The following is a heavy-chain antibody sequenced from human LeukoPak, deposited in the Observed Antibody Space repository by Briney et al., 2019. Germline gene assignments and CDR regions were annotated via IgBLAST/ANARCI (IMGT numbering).Heavy chain of an antibody. V-gene: IGHV4-59*01. CDR2: IHSSGCA. CDR3: ARDIRVVGATHYFDY. D-gene: IGHD1-26*01. Sequence: KPSETLSLTCTVSGGSITTYYWSWIRQPPGEGLEYIGQIHSSGCANYNPSLKSRVAMSLDASKNQISLKVSSVTAADTAIYYCARDIRVVGATHYFDYWGQGSLVTVSS. J-gene: IGHJ4*02. CDR1: GGSITTYY.